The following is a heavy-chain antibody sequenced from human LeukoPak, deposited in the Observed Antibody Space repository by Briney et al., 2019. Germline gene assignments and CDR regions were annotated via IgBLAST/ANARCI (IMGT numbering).Heavy chain of an antibody. CDR2: INHSGST. D-gene: IGHD3-3*01. Sequence: SETLSLTCAVYGGSFSGYYWSWIRQPPGKGLEWIGEINHSGSTNYNLSLKSRVTISVDTSKNQFSLKLSSVTAADTAVYYCAREYYDSWSGYCHFDYWGQGTLVTVSS. CDR1: GGSFSGYY. J-gene: IGHJ4*02. V-gene: IGHV4-34*01. CDR3: AREYYDSWSGYCHFDY.